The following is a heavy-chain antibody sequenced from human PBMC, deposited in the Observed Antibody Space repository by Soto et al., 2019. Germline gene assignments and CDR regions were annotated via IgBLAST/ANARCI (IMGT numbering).Heavy chain of an antibody. V-gene: IGHV1-58*02. J-gene: IGHJ5*02. D-gene: IGHD2-21*02. CDR1: GFTFTSSA. Sequence: SVKVSCKASGFTFTSSAMQWVRQARGQRLEWIGWIVVGSGNTNYAQKFQERVTITRDMSTSTAYMELSSLRSEDTAVYYCAAVPVVVTAAPTNWFDPWGQGTLVTVSS. CDR3: AAVPVVVTAAPTNWFDP. CDR2: IVVGSGNT.